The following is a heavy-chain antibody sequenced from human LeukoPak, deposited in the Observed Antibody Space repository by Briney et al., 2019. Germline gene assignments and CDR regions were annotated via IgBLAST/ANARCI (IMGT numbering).Heavy chain of an antibody. CDR3: ARDNGRNGFDI. CDR1: GFTFSSYW. Sequence: PGGSLRLSCAASGFTFSSYWMHWVRQAPGKGLVWVSRISRDGSRVTYVDSVKGRFTISRDNAKKTLDLQMNSLRVEDTAVYFCARDNGRNGFDIWGQGTMVTVSS. V-gene: IGHV3-74*01. J-gene: IGHJ3*02. CDR2: ISRDGSRV.